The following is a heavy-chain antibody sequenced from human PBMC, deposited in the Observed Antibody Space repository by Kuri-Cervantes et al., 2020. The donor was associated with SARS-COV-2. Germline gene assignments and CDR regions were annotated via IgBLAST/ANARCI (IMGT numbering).Heavy chain of an antibody. D-gene: IGHD2-8*01. CDR3: ARDFNGFDY. J-gene: IGHJ4*02. CDR2: IYYSGST. CDR1: GGSISSGDYY. Sequence: LRLSCTVSGGSISSGDYYWSWIRQSPGKGLEWIGYIYYSGSTYYNPSLKSRVTISVDTSKNQFSLKLSSVTAADTAVYYCARDFNGFDYWGQGTLVTVSS. V-gene: IGHV4-30-4*08.